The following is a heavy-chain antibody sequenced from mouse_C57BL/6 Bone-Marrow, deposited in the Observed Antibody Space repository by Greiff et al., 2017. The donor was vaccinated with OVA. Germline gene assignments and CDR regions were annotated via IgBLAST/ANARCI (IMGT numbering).Heavy chain of an antibody. Sequence: VQLQQSGAELVRPGTSVKVSCKASGYAFTNYLIEWVKQRPGQGLEWIGVLNPGSGGTNYNEKFKGKATLTADKSSSTAYMQLSSLTSEDSAVYFCARNELGLYYFDYWGQGTTLTVSS. D-gene: IGHD4-1*01. J-gene: IGHJ2*01. V-gene: IGHV1-54*01. CDR1: GYAFTNYL. CDR2: LNPGSGGT. CDR3: ARNELGLYYFDY.